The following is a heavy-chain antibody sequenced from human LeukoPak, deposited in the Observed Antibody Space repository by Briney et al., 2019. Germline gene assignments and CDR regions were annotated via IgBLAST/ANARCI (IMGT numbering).Heavy chain of an antibody. CDR2: ISSSGSTI. CDR3: ARETPTVTLGYYFDY. J-gene: IGHJ4*02. CDR1: GFTFSSYE. Sequence: GGSLRLSCAASGFTFSSYEMNWVRQAPGKGLEWVSYISSSGSTIYYADSVKGRFTISRDNAKNSLYLQMNSLRAEDTAVYYCARETPTVTLGYYFDYWGQGTLVTVSS. D-gene: IGHD4-17*01. V-gene: IGHV3-48*03.